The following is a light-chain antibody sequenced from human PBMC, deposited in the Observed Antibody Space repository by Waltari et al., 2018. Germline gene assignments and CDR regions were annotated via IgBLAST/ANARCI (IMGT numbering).Light chain of an antibody. J-gene: IGLJ2*01. CDR3: QAWGTSVVI. CDR2: QDN. CDR1: GSGRKY. V-gene: IGLV3-1*01. Sequence: SSELTQPPSVPVSPGQTATITVSGAGSGRKYASWYQPTPGQAPPLLIYQDNKRPAGIPERFSSSVYGDTATLTISGTQSVDEADYYCQAWGTSVVIFGGGTKLTVL.